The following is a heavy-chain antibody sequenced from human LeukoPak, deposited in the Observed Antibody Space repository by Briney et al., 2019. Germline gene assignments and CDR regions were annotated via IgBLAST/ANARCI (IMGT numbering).Heavy chain of an antibody. CDR1: GFTFSSYA. CDR3: AKVLRECTIFRVVIIPPPLY. V-gene: IGHV3-23*01. CDR2: ISGSSGST. Sequence: GGSLRLSCAASGFTFSSYAMSWVRQAPGKGLEWVSAISGSSGSTYYADSVKGRFTISRDNSKNTPYLEMNSLRAEDTAVYYCAKVLRECTIFRVVIIPPPLYWGQGTLVTVSS. J-gene: IGHJ4*02. D-gene: IGHD3-3*01.